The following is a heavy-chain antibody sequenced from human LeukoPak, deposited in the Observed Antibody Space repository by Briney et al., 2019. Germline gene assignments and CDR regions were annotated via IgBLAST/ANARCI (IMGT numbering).Heavy chain of an antibody. CDR3: ARDQQRFCSGGTCYLGFEY. Sequence: GGSLRLSCAASGFTFHNYGMHWVRRAPGKGLEWVAVIWYDGSNTYYADSVKGRFTISRENSNNTLYLQMNRLRAEDAAVYFCARDQQRFCSGGTCYLGFEYWGQGVLVTVSS. V-gene: IGHV3-33*01. CDR1: GFTFHNYG. J-gene: IGHJ4*02. CDR2: IWYDGSNT. D-gene: IGHD2-15*01.